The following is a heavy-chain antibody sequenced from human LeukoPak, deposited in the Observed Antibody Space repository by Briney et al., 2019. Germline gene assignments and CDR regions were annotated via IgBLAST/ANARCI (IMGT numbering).Heavy chain of an antibody. CDR1: GGSISSYY. CDR2: IYTSGST. CDR3: ASLGYCTNGVCYSFDY. Sequence: SETLSLTCTVSGGSISSYYWSWIRQPAGKGLEWIGRIYTSGSTNYNPSLKSRVTMSVDTSKNQFSLKLSSVTAADTAVYYCASLGYCTNGVCYSFDYWGQGTLVTVSS. V-gene: IGHV4-4*07. D-gene: IGHD2-8*01. J-gene: IGHJ4*02.